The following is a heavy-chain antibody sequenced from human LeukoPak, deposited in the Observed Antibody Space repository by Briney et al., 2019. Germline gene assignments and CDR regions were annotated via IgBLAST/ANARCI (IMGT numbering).Heavy chain of an antibody. CDR2: IYYSGNT. CDR1: GASISSYY. D-gene: IGHD2-15*01. J-gene: IGHJ4*02. V-gene: IGHV4-59*01. CDR3: ARDRGPDCSGGSCWDY. Sequence: SETLSLTCTVSGASISSYYWSWIRQPPGKGLEWIGYIYYSGNTNYNPSLKSRVTISVDTSKNQLPLKLSSVTAADTAVYYCARDRGPDCSGGSCWDYWGQGTLVTVSS.